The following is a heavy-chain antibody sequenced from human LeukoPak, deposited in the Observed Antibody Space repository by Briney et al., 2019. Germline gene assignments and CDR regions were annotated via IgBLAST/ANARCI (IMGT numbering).Heavy chain of an antibody. CDR3: ARWDGNWFDP. CDR1: GGSISNKY. Sequence: SETLSLTCTVSGGSISNKYWSWIRQPPGKGLEWIGYIYYSGSTNYNPSLKSRVTISVDTSKNQFSLKLSSVTAADTAVYYCARWDGNWFDPWGQGTLVTVSS. D-gene: IGHD1-26*01. J-gene: IGHJ5*02. CDR2: IYYSGST. V-gene: IGHV4-59*01.